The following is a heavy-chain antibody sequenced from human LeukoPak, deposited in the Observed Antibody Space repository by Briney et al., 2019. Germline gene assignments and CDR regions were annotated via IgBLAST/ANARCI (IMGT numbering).Heavy chain of an antibody. CDR2: IIPIFGTA. J-gene: IGHJ4*02. Sequence: GGSLRLSSAASGVTFSSYAISWVRQAPGQGLEWMGGIIPIFGTANYAQKFQGRVTITADESTSTAYMELSSLRSEDTAVYYCARATLNYGGIPPFDYWGQGTLVTVSS. CDR3: ARATLNYGGIPPFDY. V-gene: IGHV1-69*01. D-gene: IGHD4-23*01. CDR1: GVTFSSYA.